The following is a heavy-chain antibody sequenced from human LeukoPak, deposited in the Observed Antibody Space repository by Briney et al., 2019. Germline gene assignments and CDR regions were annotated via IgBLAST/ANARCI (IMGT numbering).Heavy chain of an antibody. V-gene: IGHV3-33*01. CDR2: IWYDGSNK. Sequence: GGSLRLSCAASGFTFSSYGMPWVRQAPGKGLEWVAVIWYDGSNKYYADSVKGRFTISRDNSKNTLYLQMNSLRAEDTAVYYCAREGRVVAAIDYWGQGTLVTVSS. CDR3: AREGRVVAAIDY. D-gene: IGHD2-15*01. J-gene: IGHJ4*02. CDR1: GFTFSSYG.